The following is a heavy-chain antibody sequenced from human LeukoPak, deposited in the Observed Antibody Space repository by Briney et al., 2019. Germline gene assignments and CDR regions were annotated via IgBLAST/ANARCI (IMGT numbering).Heavy chain of an antibody. V-gene: IGHV3-33*08. D-gene: IGHD6-13*01. Sequence: PGGSLRLSCAASGFTFSNYAMTWVRQAPGKGLEWVAVIWYDGSNKYYADSVKGRFTISRDNSKNTLYLQMNSLRAEDTAVYYCARAEYSSSWFPNYYYYYGMDVWGQGTTVTVSS. CDR3: ARAEYSSSWFPNYYYYYGMDV. CDR2: IWYDGSNK. J-gene: IGHJ6*02. CDR1: GFTFSNYA.